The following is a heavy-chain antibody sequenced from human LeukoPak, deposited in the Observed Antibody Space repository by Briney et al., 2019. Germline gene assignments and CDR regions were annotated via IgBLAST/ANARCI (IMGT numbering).Heavy chain of an antibody. Sequence: PSETLSLTCTVSGDSISRSGSYWGWVRQPPGKGLEWIGSISYSGSTYHNPSLKSRVTMSVDTSKNQFSLNLNSVTAADTAVYHCARSGDSSDFNYWGQGTLVTVSS. V-gene: IGHV4-39*01. D-gene: IGHD2-15*01. J-gene: IGHJ4*02. CDR3: ARSGDSSDFNY. CDR1: GDSISRSGSY. CDR2: ISYSGST.